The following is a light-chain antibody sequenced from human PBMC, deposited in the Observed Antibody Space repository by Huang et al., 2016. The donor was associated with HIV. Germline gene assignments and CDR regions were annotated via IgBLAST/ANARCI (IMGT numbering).Light chain of an antibody. CDR3: QQSFSTPPS. J-gene: IGKJ4*01. V-gene: IGKV1-39*01. CDR2: AAS. Sequence: DIQMPQSPPSLPASVGDRVTITCRASQSISSYLNWYQQKPGKAPKLLIDAASSLLSAVPSRFSGSGSGTDFTLTISSLQPEDFATYYCQQSFSTPPSFGGGTKVEIK. CDR1: QSISSY.